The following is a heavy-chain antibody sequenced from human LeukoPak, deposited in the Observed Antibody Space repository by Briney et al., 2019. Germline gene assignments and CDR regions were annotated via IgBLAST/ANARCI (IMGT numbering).Heavy chain of an antibody. D-gene: IGHD6-13*01. CDR1: GFTFSPYS. CDR2: IDSSSQYI. Sequence: GGSLRLSCAASGFTFSPYSMNWVRQAPGKGLEWVSSIDSSSQYIYYADSVKGRFTISRDKAKNSLYLQMTSLRVEDTAVYYCARKGRAIAPAGPWFDPWGQGTLVTVSS. V-gene: IGHV3-21*06. CDR3: ARKGRAIAPAGPWFDP. J-gene: IGHJ5*02.